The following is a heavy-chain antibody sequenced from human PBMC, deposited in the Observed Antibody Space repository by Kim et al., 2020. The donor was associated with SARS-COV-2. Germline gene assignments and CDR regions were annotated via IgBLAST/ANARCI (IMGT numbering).Heavy chain of an antibody. Sequence: GESLKISCKGSGYSFTSYWIGWVRQMPGKGLEWMGIIYPGDSDTRYSPSFQGQVTISADKSISTAYLQWSSLKASDTAVYYCASLGYCSSTSCPNTPVDAFDIWGQGTMVTVSS. CDR3: ASLGYCSSTSCPNTPVDAFDI. J-gene: IGHJ3*02. CDR2: IYPGDSDT. D-gene: IGHD2-2*01. CDR1: GYSFTSYW. V-gene: IGHV5-51*01.